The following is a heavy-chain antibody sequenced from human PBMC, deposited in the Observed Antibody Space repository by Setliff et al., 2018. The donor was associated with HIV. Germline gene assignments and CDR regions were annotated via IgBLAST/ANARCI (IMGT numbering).Heavy chain of an antibody. J-gene: IGHJ3*02. D-gene: IGHD1-26*01. V-gene: IGHV3-30*01. CDR2: ISSDGGES. Sequence: GESLKISCAASGFSSNAIYWVRQAPGKGLEWVTVISSDGGESHYADSVRGRFIISRDNSKSTVYLEMNSLTFDDTAMYYCASGHLKVGDAFHIWGQGTMVTVSS. CDR1: GFSSNA. CDR3: ASGHLKVGDAFHI.